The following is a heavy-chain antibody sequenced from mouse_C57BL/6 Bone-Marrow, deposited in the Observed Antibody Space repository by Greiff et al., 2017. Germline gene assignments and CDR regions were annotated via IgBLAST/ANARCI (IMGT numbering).Heavy chain of an antibody. D-gene: IGHD2-5*01. CDR3: SRSYYSNYYAIDY. CDR2: IDPANGNN. J-gene: IGHJ4*01. V-gene: IGHV14-3*01. Sequence: EVQLQQSVAELVRPGASVKLSCTASGFNIKNTYMHWVKQRPEQGLEWIGRIDPANGNNKYAPKFQGKATITANTSSNTAYLQLSSLTSDDTAIDYCSRSYYSNYYAIDYWGQGTSVTVSS. CDR1: GFNIKNTY.